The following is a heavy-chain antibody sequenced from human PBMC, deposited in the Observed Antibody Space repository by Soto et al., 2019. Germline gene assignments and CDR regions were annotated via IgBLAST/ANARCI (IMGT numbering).Heavy chain of an antibody. Sequence: SVKVSCKASGGTFSSYTISWVRQAPGQGLEWMGRIIPILGIANYAQKFQGRVTITADKSTSTAYMELSSLRSEDTAVYYCARLGYCSGGSCYSEWFDPWGQGTLVTVSS. CDR2: IIPILGIA. CDR3: ARLGYCSGGSCYSEWFDP. V-gene: IGHV1-69*02. J-gene: IGHJ5*02. D-gene: IGHD2-15*01. CDR1: GGTFSSYT.